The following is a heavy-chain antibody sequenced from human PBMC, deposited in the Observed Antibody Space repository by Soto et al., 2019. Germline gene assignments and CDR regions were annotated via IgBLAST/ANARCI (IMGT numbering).Heavy chain of an antibody. J-gene: IGHJ4*02. D-gene: IGHD6-19*01. V-gene: IGHV1-24*01. CDR3: ATTSSGWYYFDY. CDR2: FDPEDGET. CDR1: GYTFTSYG. Sequence: GASVKVSCKASGYTFTSYGISWARQAPGKGLEWMGGFDPEDGETIYAQKFQGRVTMTEDTSTDTAYMELSSLRSEDTAVYYCATTSSGWYYFDYWGQGTLVTVSS.